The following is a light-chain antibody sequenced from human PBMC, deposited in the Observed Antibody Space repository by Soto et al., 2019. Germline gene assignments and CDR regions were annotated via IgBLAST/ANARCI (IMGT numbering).Light chain of an antibody. Sequence: QSALTQPPSASGSPGQSVAISCTGTASDIGGYTFVSWYQQHPGKAPKLLIYDVNKRPSGVPDRFSGSKSGNTASLTVSGLQAEDAADYYCSAHGGTNPYVFGTGTQLTVL. CDR2: DVN. J-gene: IGLJ1*01. V-gene: IGLV2-8*01. CDR1: ASDIGGYTF. CDR3: SAHGGTNPYV.